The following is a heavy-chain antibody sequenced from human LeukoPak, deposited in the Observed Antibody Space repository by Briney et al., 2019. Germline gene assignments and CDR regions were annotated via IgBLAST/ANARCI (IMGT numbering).Heavy chain of an antibody. CDR1: GYSFTSYW. V-gene: IGHV5-51*01. CDR3: ASSSYYYDLGVYYYGMDV. Sequence: GESLKISCKGSGYSFTSYWIGWVRQMPGKGLEWMGIIYPGDSDTRYSPSFQGQVTISADKSISTAYLQWSSLKASDTAMYYCASSSYYYDLGVYYYGMDVWGQGTTVTVSS. CDR2: IYPGDSDT. J-gene: IGHJ6*02. D-gene: IGHD3-22*01.